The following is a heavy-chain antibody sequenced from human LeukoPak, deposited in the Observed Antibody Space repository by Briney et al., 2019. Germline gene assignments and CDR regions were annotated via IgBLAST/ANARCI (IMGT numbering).Heavy chain of an antibody. Sequence: PGGSLRLSCAASGFTFTKNWMHWVRQTPGKGLVWVSYIKNDVSATSYVDFVKGRFTISRDNAKNSLYLQMNSLRAEDTAVYYCARVEGITIFGVVPYYYYGMDVWGQGTTVTVSS. D-gene: IGHD3-3*01. CDR3: ARVEGITIFGVVPYYYYGMDV. J-gene: IGHJ6*02. V-gene: IGHV3-74*01. CDR2: IKNDVSAT. CDR1: GFTFTKNW.